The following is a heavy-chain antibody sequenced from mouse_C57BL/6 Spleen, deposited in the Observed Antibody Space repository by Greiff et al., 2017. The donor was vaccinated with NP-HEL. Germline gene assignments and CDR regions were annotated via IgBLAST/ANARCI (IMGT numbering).Heavy chain of an antibody. V-gene: IGHV3-6*01. J-gene: IGHJ1*03. D-gene: IGHD1-1*01. CDR1: GYSITSGYY. Sequence: DVKLQESGPGLVKPSQSLSLTCSVTGYSITSGYYWNWIRQFPGNKLEWMGYISYDGSNNYNPSLKNRISITRDTSKNQFFLKLNSVTTEDTATYYCATSTTVVAKGYFDVWGTGTTVTVSS. CDR2: ISYDGSN. CDR3: ATSTTVVAKGYFDV.